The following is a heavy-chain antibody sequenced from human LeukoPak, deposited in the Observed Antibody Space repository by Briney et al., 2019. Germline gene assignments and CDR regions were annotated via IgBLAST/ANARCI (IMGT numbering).Heavy chain of an antibody. D-gene: IGHD6-13*01. Sequence: GGSLRLSCAASGFTFSSYSMNWVRQAPGKGLAWVSYISSSSSTIYYADSVKGRFTISRDNAKSSLYLQMNSLRAEDTAVYYCAREIAAAGIFYMDVWGKGTTVTASS. CDR1: GFTFSSYS. CDR2: ISSSSSTI. V-gene: IGHV3-48*01. CDR3: AREIAAAGIFYMDV. J-gene: IGHJ6*03.